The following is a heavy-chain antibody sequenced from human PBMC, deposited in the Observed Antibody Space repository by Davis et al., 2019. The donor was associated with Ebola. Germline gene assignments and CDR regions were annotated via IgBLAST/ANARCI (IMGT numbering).Heavy chain of an antibody. J-gene: IGHJ6*04. Sequence: SETLSLTCSVSGDSISGYYWSWIRQPPGKGLEWIGYIYYSGSTYYNPSLKSRVTISVDTSKNQFSLKLSSVTAADTAVYYCARVRYYPFYYGMDVWGKGTTVTVSS. CDR1: GDSISGYY. CDR3: ARVRYYPFYYGMDV. V-gene: IGHV4-59*12. D-gene: IGHD3-16*02. CDR2: IYYSGST.